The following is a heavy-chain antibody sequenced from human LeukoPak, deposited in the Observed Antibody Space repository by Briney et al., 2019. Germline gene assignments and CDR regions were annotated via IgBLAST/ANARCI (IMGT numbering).Heavy chain of an antibody. Sequence: SGGSLRLSCAASGFTFSSYWMSWVRQTPGKGLEWVANIKQDGSEKYYVDSVKGRFTISRDNAKNSLYLQMDSLRAEDTAIYYCARDYAGGWHQFDSWGQGALVTFSS. CDR2: IKQDGSEK. CDR3: ARDYAGGWHQFDS. D-gene: IGHD6-19*01. V-gene: IGHV3-7*04. J-gene: IGHJ4*02. CDR1: GFTFSSYW.